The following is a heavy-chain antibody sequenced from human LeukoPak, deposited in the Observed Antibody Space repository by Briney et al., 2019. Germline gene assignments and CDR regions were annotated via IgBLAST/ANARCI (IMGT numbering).Heavy chain of an antibody. D-gene: IGHD2-15*01. CDR1: EFTFNKYW. J-gene: IGHJ5*02. CDR3: VRETDCTGGSCYLSHWFDP. Sequence: GGSLRLSCAASEFTFNKYWMHWVRQAPGKGLVWVSRINGDGTRTDYVDSVKGRFTISRDNAKNTVNLQMNSLREEDTAVYYCVRETDCTGGSCYLSHWFDPWGQGTLVTVSS. V-gene: IGHV3-74*01. CDR2: INGDGTRT.